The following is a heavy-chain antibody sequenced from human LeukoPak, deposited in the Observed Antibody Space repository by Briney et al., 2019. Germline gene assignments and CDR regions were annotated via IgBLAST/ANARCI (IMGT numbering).Heavy chain of an antibody. CDR2: ISYDGSNK. V-gene: IGHV3-30*03. D-gene: IGHD3-10*01. CDR1: GFTFTSYG. CDR3: ARTYGSGSYHKADY. J-gene: IGHJ4*01. Sequence: PGGSLRLSCAASGFTFTSYGMHRVRQAPGKGLEWVAVISYDGSNKYYADSAKGRFTISRDNSKNTLDLQMNSLRAEDTAVYYCARTYGSGSYHKADYWGRGTLVTVSS.